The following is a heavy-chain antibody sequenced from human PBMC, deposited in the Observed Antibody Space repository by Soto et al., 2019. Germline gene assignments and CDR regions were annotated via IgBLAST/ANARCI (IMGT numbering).Heavy chain of an antibody. CDR3: ARGGGTILAPLP. CDR2: INPNSGAT. D-gene: IGHD3-3*01. Sequence: ASVKVCCKASGYTFTGYFMHWVRQAPGQGLEWMGWINPNSGATKYAQKFQGRVTLSRDTSISTAYMELSGLRSDDTAVYYRARGGGTILAPLPWGQGTLVPVSP. CDR1: GYTFTGYF. V-gene: IGHV1-2*02. J-gene: IGHJ5*02.